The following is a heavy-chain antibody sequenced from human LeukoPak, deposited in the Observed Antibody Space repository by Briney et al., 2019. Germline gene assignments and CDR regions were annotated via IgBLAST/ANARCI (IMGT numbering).Heavy chain of an antibody. CDR2: INPDSGGT. CDR1: GYTFPGVY. Sequence: GAPVKGSFKASGYTFPGVYIHWVGQAPGQGREWMGWINPDSGGTNYAQKFQGRVTMTRDTSIGTAYLELSRLRSDDTAVYYCARVREYYGSGGWFDPWGQGTLVTVSS. J-gene: IGHJ5*02. V-gene: IGHV1-2*02. CDR3: ARVREYYGSGGWFDP. D-gene: IGHD3-10*01.